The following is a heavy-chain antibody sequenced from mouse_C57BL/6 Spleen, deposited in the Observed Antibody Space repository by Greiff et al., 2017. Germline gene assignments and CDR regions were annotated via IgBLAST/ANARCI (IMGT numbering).Heavy chain of an antibody. V-gene: IGHV1-18*01. CDR3: ARSGDYYGNSPFAY. D-gene: IGHD2-1*01. CDR1: GYTFTDYN. Sequence: EVKLQESGPELVKPGASVKIPCKASGYTFTDYNMDWVKQSHGKSLEWIGDINPNNGGTIYNQKFKGKATLTVDKSSSTAYMELRSLTSEDTAVYYCARSGDYYGNSPFAYWGQGTLVTVSA. J-gene: IGHJ3*01. CDR2: INPNNGGT.